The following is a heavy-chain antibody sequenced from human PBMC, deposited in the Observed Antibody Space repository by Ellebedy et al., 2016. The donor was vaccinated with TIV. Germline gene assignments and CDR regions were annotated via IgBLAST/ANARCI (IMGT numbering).Heavy chain of an antibody. CDR2: INPNSGGT. D-gene: IGHD4-17*01. CDR3: ARDFDYGDNYYFDY. J-gene: IGHJ4*02. CDR1: GYTFTGYY. Sequence: AASVKVSCKASGYTFTGYYMHWVRQAPGQGLEWMGWINPNSGGTNYAQKFQGRVTMTRDTSISTAYMELSRLRSDDTAVYYCARDFDYGDNYYFDYWGQGTLVTVSS. V-gene: IGHV1-2*02.